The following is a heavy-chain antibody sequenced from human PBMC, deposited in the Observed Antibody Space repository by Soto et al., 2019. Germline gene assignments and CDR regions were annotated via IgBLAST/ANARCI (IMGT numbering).Heavy chain of an antibody. V-gene: IGHV5-51*01. D-gene: IGHD2-21*02. Sequence: GESLKISCKGSGYSFTSYWIGWVRQMPGKGLEWMGIIYPGDSDTRYSPSFQGQVTISADKSISTAYLQWSRLTASDTAMYYFARLSYCVGDFLPPLWAFDIWGQGTMVTVSS. CDR3: ARLSYCVGDFLPPLWAFDI. CDR1: GYSFTSYW. CDR2: IYPGDSDT. J-gene: IGHJ3*02.